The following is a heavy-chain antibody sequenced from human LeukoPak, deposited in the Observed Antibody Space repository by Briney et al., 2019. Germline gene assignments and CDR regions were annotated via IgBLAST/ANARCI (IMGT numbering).Heavy chain of an antibody. V-gene: IGHV3-23*01. CDR2: IISSGDNT. Sequence: GGSLRLSCAASVFTFTTYAMNWGRHAPGKGREGVSLIISSGDNTHYADSVKGRFTISRDNSKNTVSLQMNSLRGEDTAVYYCEKDVRVGGGGMDVWGQGTPVTVSS. D-gene: IGHD1-26*01. CDR3: EKDVRVGGGGMDV. CDR1: VFTFTTYA. J-gene: IGHJ6*02.